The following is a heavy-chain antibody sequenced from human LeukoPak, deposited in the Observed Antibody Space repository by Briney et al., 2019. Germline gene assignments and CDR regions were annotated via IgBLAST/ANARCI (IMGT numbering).Heavy chain of an antibody. CDR1: GFTFSTYW. D-gene: IGHD1-26*01. CDR2: INWNGDST. Sequence: GGSLRLSCAASGFTFSTYWMSWVRQAPGKGLEWVSGINWNGDSTSHADSVKGRFTISRDNAKNSLHLQMNSLRAEDTAFYYCARVVGGNYYGGLDYWGQGALVTVSS. J-gene: IGHJ4*02. CDR3: ARVVGGNYYGGLDY. V-gene: IGHV3-20*04.